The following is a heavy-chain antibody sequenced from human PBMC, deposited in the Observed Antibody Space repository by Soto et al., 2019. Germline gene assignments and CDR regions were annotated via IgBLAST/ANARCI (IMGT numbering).Heavy chain of an antibody. Sequence: QPVGSLRLSCAASGFTFSSYSMNWVRLAPGKGLEWLSCISSRSSTIYYAESVKGRFTISRDNAKNSLYLQMNSLRDEDTAVYYCAREDVRGTNGYLFDNWGQGTLVTVSS. CDR3: AREDVRGTNGYLFDN. CDR1: GFTFSSYS. V-gene: IGHV3-48*02. CDR2: ISSRSSTI. D-gene: IGHD2-8*01. J-gene: IGHJ4*02.